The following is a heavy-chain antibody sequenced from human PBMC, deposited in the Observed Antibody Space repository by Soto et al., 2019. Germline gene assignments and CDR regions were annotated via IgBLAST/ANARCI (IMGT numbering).Heavy chain of an antibody. D-gene: IGHD2-2*01. V-gene: IGHV4-30-4*01. CDR2: IYYTGKT. CDR3: GRDLTSNANCIDP. Sequence: LSLTCSVSGDYIHVGGYYWTWIRQRPGKGLEWMGYIYYTGKTYYNPSLESRLTMSVDRSKNQFSLRLTSVTAADTAVYFCGRDLTSNANCIDPWGKGTLVTVSS. CDR1: GDYIHVGGYY. J-gene: IGHJ5*02.